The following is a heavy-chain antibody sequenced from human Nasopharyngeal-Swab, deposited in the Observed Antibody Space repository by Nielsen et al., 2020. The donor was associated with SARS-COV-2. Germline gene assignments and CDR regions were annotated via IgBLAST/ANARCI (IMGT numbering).Heavy chain of an antibody. CDR2: IKSKTDGGTT. CDR1: GFTFSNAW. J-gene: IGHJ4*02. CDR3: TTAGGSTVTTDG. Sequence: GESLKISCAASGFTFSNAWMSWVRRAPGKGLEWVGRIKSKTDGGTTDYAAPVKGRFTISRDDSKNTLYLQMNSLKTEDTAVYYCTTAGGSTVTTDGWGQGTLVTVSS. V-gene: IGHV3-15*01. D-gene: IGHD4-17*01.